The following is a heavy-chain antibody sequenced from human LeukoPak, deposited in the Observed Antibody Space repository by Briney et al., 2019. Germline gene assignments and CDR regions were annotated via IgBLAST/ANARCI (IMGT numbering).Heavy chain of an antibody. CDR1: GYTFSRYN. Sequence: GGFLRLSCAASGYTFSRYNLHWVRQAPGKGLEWVAVKSYDGRNTFYADSVKGRFTISRDNSKNTVYLQMNSLRAEDTAVYYCAREQSSGWPDYWGQGTLVTVSS. J-gene: IGHJ4*02. CDR3: AREQSSGWPDY. D-gene: IGHD6-19*01. V-gene: IGHV3-30*03. CDR2: KSYDGRNT.